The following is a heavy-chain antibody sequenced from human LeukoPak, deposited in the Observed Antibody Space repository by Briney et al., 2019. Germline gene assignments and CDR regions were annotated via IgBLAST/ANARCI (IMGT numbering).Heavy chain of an antibody. Sequence: GASVKVSCKASGYTFTSYGISWVRHAPGQGLEWMGWISAYNGNTNYAQKLQGRVTMTTDTSTSTAYMELRSLRSDDTAVYYCAREDIVATIGLFDYWGQGTLVTVSS. CDR1: GYTFTSYG. J-gene: IGHJ4*02. CDR2: ISAYNGNT. D-gene: IGHD5-12*01. CDR3: AREDIVATIGLFDY. V-gene: IGHV1-18*01.